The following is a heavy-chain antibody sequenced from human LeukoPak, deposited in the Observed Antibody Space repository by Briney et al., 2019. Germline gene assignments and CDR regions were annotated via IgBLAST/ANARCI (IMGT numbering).Heavy chain of an antibody. CDR2: IRYDGSNK. J-gene: IGHJ4*02. D-gene: IGHD3-22*01. CDR3: ANVDYYDSSGSLDY. Sequence: GGPLRLSCAASGFTFSSYGMHWVRQAPGKGLEWVAFIRYDGSNKYYADSVKGRFTISRDNSKNTLYLQMNSLRAEDTAVYYCANVDYYDSSGSLDYWGQGTLVTVSS. CDR1: GFTFSSYG. V-gene: IGHV3-30*02.